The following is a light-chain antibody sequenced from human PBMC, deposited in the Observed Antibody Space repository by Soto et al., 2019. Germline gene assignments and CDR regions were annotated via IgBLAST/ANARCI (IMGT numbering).Light chain of an antibody. CDR3: SSYTSSSTWV. CDR1: SSDVGGYNY. J-gene: IGLJ3*02. V-gene: IGLV2-14*01. Sequence: QSALTQPASVSGSPGQSITISCTGTSSDVGGYNYVSWYQQHPGKVPKLMIYEVSNRPSGVSNRFSGSKSGNTASLTISGLQPEDEADYYCSSYTSSSTWVFGGGTKVTVL. CDR2: EVS.